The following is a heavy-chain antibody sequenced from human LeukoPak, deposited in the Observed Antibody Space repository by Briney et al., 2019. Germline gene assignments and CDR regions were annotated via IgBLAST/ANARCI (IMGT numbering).Heavy chain of an antibody. D-gene: IGHD3-10*01. CDR3: ARTISGSYGVSDY. Sequence: GESLRLSCAASGLFFSRIHAMTWVRQDPGKGLECVSGISGSGGTTYSAYSEKGRFTIFRDSSKNTLYLQMNTLRVEDTAVYHCARTISGSYGVSDYWGQGTLVTVSS. CDR1: GLFFSRIHA. J-gene: IGHJ4*02. CDR2: ISGSGGTT. V-gene: IGHV3-23*01.